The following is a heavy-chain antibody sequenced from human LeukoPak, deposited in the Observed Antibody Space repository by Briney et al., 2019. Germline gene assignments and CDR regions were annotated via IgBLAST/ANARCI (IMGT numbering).Heavy chain of an antibody. CDR2: INRSGST. Sequence: SETLSLTCAVYGGSFSGYYWSWIRQPPGKGLEWIGEINRSGSTIYNPSLKSRVTISVDTYKNQFSLKLSSVTAADTAVYYCVREGLYDSGGYYYGGYFDYWGQATLVTVSS. D-gene: IGHD3-22*01. CDR1: GGSFSGYY. CDR3: VREGLYDSGGYYYGGYFDY. J-gene: IGHJ4*02. V-gene: IGHV4-34*01.